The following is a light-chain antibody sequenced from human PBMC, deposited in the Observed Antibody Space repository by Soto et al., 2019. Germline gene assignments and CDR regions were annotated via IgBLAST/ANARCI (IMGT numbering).Light chain of an antibody. CDR1: QSVRSSH. J-gene: IGKJ4*01. V-gene: IGKV3-20*01. CDR2: GAS. Sequence: EIVLTQSPGTLSLSPGERATLSCRASQSVRSSHLAWYQQKPGQAPRLLIYGASSRATGIPDRFSGSGSGTDFTLTISILEPEDFAVYHCQQYSSSPLTFVGGTKVEIK. CDR3: QQYSSSPLT.